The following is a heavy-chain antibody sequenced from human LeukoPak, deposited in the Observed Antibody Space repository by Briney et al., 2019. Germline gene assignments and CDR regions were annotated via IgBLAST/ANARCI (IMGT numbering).Heavy chain of an antibody. V-gene: IGHV3-11*03. CDR1: GFTFSDYY. J-gene: IGHJ4*02. CDR2: ISSSSSYT. D-gene: IGHD2-8*02. Sequence: GGSLRLSCAASGFTFSDYYMSWIRQAPGKGLEWVSYISSSSSYTNYADSVKGRFTISRDNAKNSLYLQMNSLKTEDTAVYYCTRRDDVVLVVPNDYWGQGTLVTVSS. CDR3: TRRDDVVLVVPNDY.